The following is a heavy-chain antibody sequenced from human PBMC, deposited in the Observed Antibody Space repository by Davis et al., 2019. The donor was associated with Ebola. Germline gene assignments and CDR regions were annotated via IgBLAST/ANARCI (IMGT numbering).Heavy chain of an antibody. CDR1: EYSFISYW. V-gene: IGHV5-51*01. CDR3: ARMTTLYGMDV. Sequence: GESLKISCKGSEYSFISYWIGWVRQMPGKGLEWMGIIYPGDSDTRYNPSFQGQISISADKSISTAYLQWSSLKASDTAMYYCARMTTLYGMDVWGQGTTVTVSS. D-gene: IGHD4-11*01. CDR2: IYPGDSDT. J-gene: IGHJ6*02.